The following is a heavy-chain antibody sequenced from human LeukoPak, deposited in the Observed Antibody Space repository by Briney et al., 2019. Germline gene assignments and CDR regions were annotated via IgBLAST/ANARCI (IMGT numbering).Heavy chain of an antibody. V-gene: IGHV4-39*01. J-gene: IGHJ4*02. CDR3: ARSSGWYYFES. D-gene: IGHD6-19*01. Sequence: PSETLSLTCTVSGGSISSSSYYWGWIRQPPGKGLEWIGSIYYSGSTYYNPSLKSRVTISVDTSKNQLSLKLSSVTAADTAVYYCARSSGWYYFESWGQGTLATVSS. CDR1: GGSISSSSYY. CDR2: IYYSGST.